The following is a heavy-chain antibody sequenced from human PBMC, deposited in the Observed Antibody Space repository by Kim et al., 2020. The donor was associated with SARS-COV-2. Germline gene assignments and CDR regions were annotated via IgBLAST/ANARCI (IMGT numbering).Heavy chain of an antibody. CDR2: ISWNSGSI. Sequence: GGSLRLSCAASGFTFDDYAMHWVRQAPGKGLEWVSGISWNSGSIGYADSVKGRFTISRDNAKNSLYLQMNSLRAEDTALYYCAKELASMRYCSSTSCPYYYYGMDVWGQGTTVTVSS. CDR3: AKELASMRYCSSTSCPYYYYGMDV. CDR1: GFTFDDYA. D-gene: IGHD2-2*01. J-gene: IGHJ6*02. V-gene: IGHV3-9*01.